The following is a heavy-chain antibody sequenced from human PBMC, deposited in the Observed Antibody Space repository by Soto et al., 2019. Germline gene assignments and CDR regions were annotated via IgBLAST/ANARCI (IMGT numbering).Heavy chain of an antibody. CDR3: VKGNQLLRYYFEF. D-gene: IGHD2-15*01. CDR1: GFTFSNYA. Sequence: GGSLRLSCSVSGFTFSNYAMHWVRQAPGEGLEYVSGITSDGDSTYHADSVKGRFTISRDNSKNTLYLQMSSLRLEDTAIYYCVKGNQLLRYYFEFWGQGTLVTVSS. CDR2: ITSDGDST. J-gene: IGHJ4*02. V-gene: IGHV3-64D*06.